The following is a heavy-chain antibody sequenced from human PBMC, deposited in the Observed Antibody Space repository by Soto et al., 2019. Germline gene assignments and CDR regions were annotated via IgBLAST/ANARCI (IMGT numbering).Heavy chain of an antibody. V-gene: IGHV3-53*01. J-gene: IGHJ5*02. D-gene: IGHD4-17*01. CDR1: GFSVNNNY. CDR3: AIYGDNAFFQS. Sequence: GGSLRLSCAASGFSVNNNYMTWVRQAPGKGLGWVSLIYSGGSTTYADSVKGRFTISRDNSKNTLYLQMNSLRAEDTAVYYCAIYGDNAFFQSWGQGTLVTVSS. CDR2: IYSGGST.